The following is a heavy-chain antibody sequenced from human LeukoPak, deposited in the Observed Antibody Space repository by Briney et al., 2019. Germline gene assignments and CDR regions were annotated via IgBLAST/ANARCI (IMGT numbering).Heavy chain of an antibody. CDR3: ATYDY. J-gene: IGHJ4*02. V-gene: IGHV3-7*01. Sequence: GGSLRLSCAASGFTFSSYWTSWVRQAPGKGLEWVANIKQDGSEKYYVDSVKGRFTISRDNAKNSLYLQMNSLRAEDTAVYYCATYDYWGQGTLVTVSS. CDR1: GFTFSSYW. CDR2: IKQDGSEK.